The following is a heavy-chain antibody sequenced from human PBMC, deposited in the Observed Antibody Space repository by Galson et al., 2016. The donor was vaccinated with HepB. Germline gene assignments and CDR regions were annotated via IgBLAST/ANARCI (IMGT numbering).Heavy chain of an antibody. D-gene: IGHD3-10*01. CDR3: ARARGATIHYGMDV. CDR2: ISSTSTMT. J-gene: IGHJ6*02. V-gene: IGHV3-48*02. CDR1: GLSVNSLN. Sequence: SLRLSCAVSGLSVNSLNMNWVRQAPGKGLEWVSCISSTSTMTYYADSVKGRFAISRDNDKNSLYLQMNTLRHEDTAVYFCARARGATIHYGMDVWGQGTTVTVSS.